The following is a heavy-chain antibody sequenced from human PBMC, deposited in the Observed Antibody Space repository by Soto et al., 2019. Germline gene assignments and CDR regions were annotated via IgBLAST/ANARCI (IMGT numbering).Heavy chain of an antibody. D-gene: IGHD2-15*01. CDR2: INPNSGGT. V-gene: IGHV1-2*04. CDR1: GYTFTGYY. Sequence: RASVKVSCKASGYTFTGYYMHWVRQAPGQGLEWMGWINPNSGGTNYAQKFQGWVTMTRDTSISTAYMELSRLRSDDTAVYYCARAMVVAATNAFDIWGQGTMVTVSS. J-gene: IGHJ3*02. CDR3: ARAMVVAATNAFDI.